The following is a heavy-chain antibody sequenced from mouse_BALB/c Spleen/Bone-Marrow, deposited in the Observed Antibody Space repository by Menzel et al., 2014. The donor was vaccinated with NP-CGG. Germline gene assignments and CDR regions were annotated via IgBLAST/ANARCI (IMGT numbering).Heavy chain of an antibody. Sequence: VQLQQSGAELVRPGTSVKVSCKASGYAFTNYLIEWVKQRPGQGLEWIGVINPGSGGTNYNEKFKGKATPTADKSSSTAYMQLSSLTSDDSAVYFCARWSNYYGSSYLAYWGQGTLVTVSA. CDR1: GYAFTNYL. CDR3: ARWSNYYGSSYLAY. J-gene: IGHJ3*01. CDR2: INPGSGGT. V-gene: IGHV1-54*01. D-gene: IGHD1-1*01.